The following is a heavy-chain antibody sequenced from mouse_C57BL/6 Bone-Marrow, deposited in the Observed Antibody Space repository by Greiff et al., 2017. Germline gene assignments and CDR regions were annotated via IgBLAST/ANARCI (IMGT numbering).Heavy chain of an antibody. CDR3: ARPLWLPRRLYYAMDY. D-gene: IGHD2-2*01. CDR2: INPNNGGT. V-gene: IGHV1-26*01. Sequence: EVQLQQSGPELVKPGASVKISCKASGYTFTDYYMNWVKQSHGKSLEWIGDINPNNGGTSYNQKFKGKATLTVDKSSSTAYMEHRSLTSEDSAVYYCARPLWLPRRLYYAMDYWGQGTSVTVSS. J-gene: IGHJ4*01. CDR1: GYTFTDYY.